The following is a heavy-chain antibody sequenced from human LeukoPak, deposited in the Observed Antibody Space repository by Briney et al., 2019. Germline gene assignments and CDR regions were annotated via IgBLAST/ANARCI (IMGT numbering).Heavy chain of an antibody. D-gene: IGHD3-10*01. J-gene: IGHJ4*02. CDR1: GGSISSGGHS. CDR3: AREVGGTGVFDY. Sequence: SETLSLTCAVSGGSISSGGHSWSWIRQPPGKGLEWIGYIYHSGSTYYNPSLKSRVTISVDRSKNQFSLKLSSVTAADTAVYYLAREVGGTGVFDYWGQGNLVNGSS. CDR2: IYHSGST. V-gene: IGHV4-30-2*01.